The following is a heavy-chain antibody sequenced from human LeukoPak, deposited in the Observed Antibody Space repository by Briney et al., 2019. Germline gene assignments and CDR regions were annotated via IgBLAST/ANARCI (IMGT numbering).Heavy chain of an antibody. J-gene: IGHJ1*01. CDR1: GYTFTSYY. CDR2: INPSGGST. Sequence: ASVKVSCKASGYTFTSYYMHWVRQAPGQGLDWMGIINPSGGSTSYAQKFQGRVTMTRDTSTSTVYMELSSLTSEDTAVYYCARDQIASSGWYAEYFQHWGQGTLVTVSS. CDR3: ARDQIASSGWYAEYFQH. V-gene: IGHV1-46*01. D-gene: IGHD6-19*01.